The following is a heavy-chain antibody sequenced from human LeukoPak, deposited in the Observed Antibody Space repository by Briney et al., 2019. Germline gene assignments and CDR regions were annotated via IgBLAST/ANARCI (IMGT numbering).Heavy chain of an antibody. CDR1: GFTFSNYA. V-gene: IGHV3-23*01. Sequence: PGGSLRLSCAASGFTFSNYAMSWVRPAPGGGVVWVSLISGSGLSSYYADSVKGRFSISRDNSRNTLYLQLNNLNAGDTAVYYCAKGTTSGSGPHYFDYWGQGALVTVSS. D-gene: IGHD3-10*01. CDR2: ISGSGLSS. CDR3: AKGTTSGSGPHYFDY. J-gene: IGHJ4*02.